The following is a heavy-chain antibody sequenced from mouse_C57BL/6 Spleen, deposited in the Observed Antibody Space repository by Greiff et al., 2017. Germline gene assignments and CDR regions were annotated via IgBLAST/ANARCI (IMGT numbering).Heavy chain of an antibody. V-gene: IGHV2-5*01. CDR2: IWRGGST. J-gene: IGHJ4*01. Sequence: VKLMESGPGLVQPSQSLSITCPVSGFSLTSSGVHCVRQSPGTGLEWLGVIWRGGSTDYNAAFMNILSITKDNSKSQVFFKMNSLPADDTAIYYCAKHYYGSIYAMDYWGQGTSVTVSS. CDR1: GFSLTSSG. CDR3: AKHYYGSIYAMDY. D-gene: IGHD1-1*01.